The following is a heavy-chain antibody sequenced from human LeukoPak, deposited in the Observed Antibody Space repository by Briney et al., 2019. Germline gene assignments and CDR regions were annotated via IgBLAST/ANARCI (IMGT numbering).Heavy chain of an antibody. CDR3: ARVLYDSSGYKAPAEYFQH. CDR1: GGTFSSYA. D-gene: IGHD3-22*01. Sequence: GSSVKVSCKASGGTFSSYAISWVRQAPGQGLEWMGRIIPIFGTANYAQKFQGRVTITADKSTSTAYMELNSLRSEDTAVYYCARVLYDSSGYKAPAEYFQHWGQGTLVTVSS. J-gene: IGHJ1*01. CDR2: IIPIFGTA. V-gene: IGHV1-69*06.